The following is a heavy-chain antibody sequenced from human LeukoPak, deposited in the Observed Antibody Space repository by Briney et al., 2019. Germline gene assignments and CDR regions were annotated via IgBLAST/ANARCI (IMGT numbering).Heavy chain of an antibody. CDR3: TGNYYGSGSYADFDY. CDR1: GFTFSSYG. CDR2: IRYDGSHK. J-gene: IGHJ4*02. Sequence: GGSLRLSCAASGFTFSSYGMHWVRQAPGKGLEWVTFIRYDGSHKYYLDSVKGRFTISRDNSKNTLYLQMDSLKTEDTAVYYCTGNYYGSGSYADFDYWGQGTLVTVSS. V-gene: IGHV3-30*02. D-gene: IGHD3-10*01.